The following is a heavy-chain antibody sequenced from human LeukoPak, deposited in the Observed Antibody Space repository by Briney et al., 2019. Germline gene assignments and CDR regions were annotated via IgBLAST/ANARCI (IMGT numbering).Heavy chain of an antibody. V-gene: IGHV3-30*04. Sequence: GGSLRLSCAASGFTFSNYIMHWVRQAPGKGLAWVAGILENGSNQYYADYVKCRLTISRDNSKNTLFLQVNSLRGEDTAMYYCARVQGGGYRTADYWGQGTLVTVSS. CDR1: GFTFSNYI. CDR2: ILENGSNQ. D-gene: IGHD6-19*01. CDR3: ARVQGGGYRTADY. J-gene: IGHJ4*02.